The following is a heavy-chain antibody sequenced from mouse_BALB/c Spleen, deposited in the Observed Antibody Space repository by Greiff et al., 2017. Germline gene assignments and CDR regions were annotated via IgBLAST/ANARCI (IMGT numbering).Heavy chain of an antibody. CDR2: ISYSGST. D-gene: IGHD2-12*01. CDR3: ARYYRGYAMDY. J-gene: IGHJ4*01. V-gene: IGHV3-2*02. CDR1: GYSITSDYA. Sequence: EVKLMESGPGLVKPSQSLSLTCTVTGYSITSDYAWNWIRQFPGNKLEWMGYISYSGSTSYNPSLKSRISITRDTSKNQFFLQLNSVTTEDTATYYCARYYRGYAMDYWGQGTSVTVSS.